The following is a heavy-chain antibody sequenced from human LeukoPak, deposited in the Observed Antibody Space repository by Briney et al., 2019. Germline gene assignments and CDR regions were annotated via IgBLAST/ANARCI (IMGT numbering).Heavy chain of an antibody. V-gene: IGHV1-18*04. D-gene: IGHD6-19*01. CDR2: ISAYNGNT. CDR3: ARLPHDADSSGWYYFDY. Sequence: ASVKVSCKASGYTFTGYYMHWVRQAPGQGLEWMGWISAYNGNTNYAQKLQGRVTMTTDTSTSTAYMELRSLRSDDTAVYYCARLPHDADSSGWYYFDYWGQGTLVTVSS. CDR1: GYTFTGYY. J-gene: IGHJ4*02.